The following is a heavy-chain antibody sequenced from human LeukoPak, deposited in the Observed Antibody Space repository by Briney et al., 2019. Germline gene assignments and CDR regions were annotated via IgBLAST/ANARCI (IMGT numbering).Heavy chain of an antibody. CDR3: AKDLDSGSTPCYFDY. Sequence: TGGSLRLSCAASGFTFGSYAMSWVRQAPGKGLEWVSAISGSGGSTYYADSVKGRFTISRDNSKNTLYLQMNSLRAEDTAVYYCAKDLDSGSTPCYFDYWGQGTLVTVSS. J-gene: IGHJ4*02. CDR1: GFTFGSYA. D-gene: IGHD3-10*01. CDR2: ISGSGGST. V-gene: IGHV3-23*01.